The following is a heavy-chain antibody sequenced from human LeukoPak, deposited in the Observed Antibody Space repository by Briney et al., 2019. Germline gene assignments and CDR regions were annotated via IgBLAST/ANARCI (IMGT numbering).Heavy chain of an antibody. CDR3: AGLHCSVGSCYSGHYFDY. Sequence: SETLSLTCTVSGGSISSSSYYWGWIRQPPGKGLEWIGSIYYSGSTYYNPSLKSRVTISVDTSKNQFSLKLSSVTAADTAVYYCAGLHCSVGSCYSGHYFDYWGQGTLVTVSS. J-gene: IGHJ4*02. D-gene: IGHD2-15*01. CDR2: IYYSGST. CDR1: GGSISSSSYY. V-gene: IGHV4-39*01.